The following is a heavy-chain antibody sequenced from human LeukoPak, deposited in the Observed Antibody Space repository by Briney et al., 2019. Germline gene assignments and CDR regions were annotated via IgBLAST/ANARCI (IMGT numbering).Heavy chain of an antibody. Sequence: SQTLSLTCAISGDSVSFNSDVWNWIRQSPSRGLEWLGRAYYRSKWLFDYAVSVKSRLTITPGTPKNQFSLQLNSVTPEDTAVYYCVRDANWGLDALDIWGQGTMVTVSS. CDR3: VRDANWGLDALDI. CDR1: GDSVSFNSDV. V-gene: IGHV6-1*01. J-gene: IGHJ3*02. CDR2: AYYRSKWLF. D-gene: IGHD7-27*01.